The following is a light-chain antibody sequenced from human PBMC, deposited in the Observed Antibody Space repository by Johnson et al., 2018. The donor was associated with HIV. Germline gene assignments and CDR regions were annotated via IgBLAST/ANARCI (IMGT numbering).Light chain of an antibody. J-gene: IGLJ1*01. CDR1: SSNIGNNY. V-gene: IGLV1-51*01. Sequence: QSVLTQPPSVSAAPGQKVTISCSGSSSNIGNNYVSWYQQLPGTAPKLLIYDNNKRPSGITDRSSGPQSGTSATLGMTGLPTGDEADYSCGTWYSSLRSRFFGTGTKVTVL. CDR3: GTWYSSLRSRF. CDR2: DNN.